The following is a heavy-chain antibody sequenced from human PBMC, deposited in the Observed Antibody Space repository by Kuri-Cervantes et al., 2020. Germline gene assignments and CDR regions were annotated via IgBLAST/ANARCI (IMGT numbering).Heavy chain of an antibody. CDR2: IKQDGSEK. Sequence: GGSLRLSCAASGFTFTNHGMHWVRQAPGKGLEWVANIKQDGSEKYYVDSVKGRFTISRDNAKNSLYLQMNSLRAEDTAVYYCAHIAVAGPQYYYYGMDVWGQGTTVTVSS. D-gene: IGHD6-19*01. CDR1: GFTFTNHG. CDR3: AHIAVAGPQYYYYGMDV. V-gene: IGHV3-7*01. J-gene: IGHJ6*02.